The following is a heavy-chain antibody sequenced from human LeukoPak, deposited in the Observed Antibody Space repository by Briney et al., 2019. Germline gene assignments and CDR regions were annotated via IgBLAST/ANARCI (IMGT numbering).Heavy chain of an antibody. CDR2: ISSSSTHI. Sequence: NPGGSLRLSCAASGFPFRSYSMNWVRQAPGKGLEWVSSISSSSTHIYYADSVKGRFTISRDNAKNSLYLQMNSLRVEDTAVYCCARAEGSGSSFDYWGQGTLVTVSS. J-gene: IGHJ4*02. CDR1: GFPFRSYS. V-gene: IGHV3-21*01. D-gene: IGHD3-10*01. CDR3: ARAEGSGSSFDY.